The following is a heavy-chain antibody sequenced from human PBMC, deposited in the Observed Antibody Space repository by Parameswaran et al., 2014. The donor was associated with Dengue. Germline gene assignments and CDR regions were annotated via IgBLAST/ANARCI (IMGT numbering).Heavy chain of an antibody. V-gene: IGHV1-3*01. CDR3: ARAGVPGCSGGSCYSAVLDY. Sequence: WVRQAPGQRLEWMGWINAGNGNTKYSQKFQGRVTITRDTSASTAYMELSSLRSEDTAVYYCARAGVPGCSGGSCYSAVLDYWGQGTLVTVSS. CDR2: INAGNGNT. J-gene: IGHJ4*02. D-gene: IGHD2-15*01.